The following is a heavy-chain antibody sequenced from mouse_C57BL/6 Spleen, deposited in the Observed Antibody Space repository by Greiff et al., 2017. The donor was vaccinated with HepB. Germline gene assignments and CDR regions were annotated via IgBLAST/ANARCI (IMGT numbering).Heavy chain of an antibody. J-gene: IGHJ2*01. CDR3: ARDGGITTVVADYFDY. V-gene: IGHV5-4*01. D-gene: IGHD1-1*01. CDR1: GFTFSSYA. CDR2: ISDGGSYT. Sequence: EVQRVESGGGLVKPGGSLKLSCAASGFTFSSYAMSWVRQTPEKRLEWVATISDGGSYTYYPDNVKGRFTISRDNAKNNLYLQMSHLKSEDTAMYYCARDGGITTVVADYFDYWGQGTTLTVSS.